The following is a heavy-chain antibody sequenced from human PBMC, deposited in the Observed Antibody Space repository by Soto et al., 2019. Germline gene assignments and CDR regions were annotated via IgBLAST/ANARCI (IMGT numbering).Heavy chain of an antibody. CDR1: GGSISSINHLFSHHY. D-gene: IGHD3-10*01. J-gene: IGHJ6*02. V-gene: IGHV4-59*08. CDR3: TTQGFGGLHGLVDV. CDR2: ISNIGFT. Sequence: SETRCLTCSVSGGSISSINHLFSHHYCSWFRLSPGKGLEWIGYISNIGFTRYNPSLKSRVSISVDTSKNQFSLKLTSVTAADTAVYYCTTQGFGGLHGLVDVWGQGTTVT.